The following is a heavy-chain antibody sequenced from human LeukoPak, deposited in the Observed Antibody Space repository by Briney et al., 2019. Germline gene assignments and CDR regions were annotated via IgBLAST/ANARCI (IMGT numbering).Heavy chain of an antibody. CDR1: GGSVSSDSYF. V-gene: IGHV4-61*01. J-gene: IGHJ4*02. Sequence: SETLSLTCTVSGGSVSSDSYFWTWIRQPPGKGLEWIGYIYYSGSTNYNPSLKSRVTISLDTSKSQISLKLSSVTAADTAVYYCARAMVRGVIINRLYYFDYWGQGTLVTVSS. CDR2: IYYSGST. CDR3: ARAMVRGVIINRLYYFDY. D-gene: IGHD3-10*01.